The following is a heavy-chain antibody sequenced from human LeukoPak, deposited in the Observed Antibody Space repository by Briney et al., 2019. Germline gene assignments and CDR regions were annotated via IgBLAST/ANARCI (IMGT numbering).Heavy chain of an antibody. Sequence: ASVKVSCKTSGYTFSSYGITWVRQAPGQGLEWVGWIRGDNGDTNYAQKLQGRVTMTTDTSTSTAYMELRSLRSDDTAVYYCARGYYDILTGQTPYYYYYYMDVWGKGTTVTVSS. D-gene: IGHD3-9*01. J-gene: IGHJ6*03. CDR2: IRGDNGDT. V-gene: IGHV1-18*01. CDR3: ARGYYDILTGQTPYYYYYYMDV. CDR1: GYTFSSYG.